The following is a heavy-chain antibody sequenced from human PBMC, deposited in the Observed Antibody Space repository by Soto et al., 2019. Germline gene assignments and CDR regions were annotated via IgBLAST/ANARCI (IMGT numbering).Heavy chain of an antibody. CDR3: ARVPSSGWYGLEYYFDY. CDR1: GFSLSNYV. CDR2: IGSSSGTM. Sequence: SLRLSCAASGFSLSNYVMNWVRQAPGKGLEWISSIGSSSGTMFHADSVKGRFTISTDSAKNSLYLQMNSLRADDTAIYYCARVPSSGWYGLEYYFDYWGQGTLVTVSS. J-gene: IGHJ4*02. D-gene: IGHD6-19*01. V-gene: IGHV3-48*01.